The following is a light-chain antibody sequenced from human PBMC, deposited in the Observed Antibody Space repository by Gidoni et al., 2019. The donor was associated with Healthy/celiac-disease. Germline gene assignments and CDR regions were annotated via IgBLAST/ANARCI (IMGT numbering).Light chain of an antibody. Sequence: DSVRTQSPDSLAVSLGERATINCKSSQSVLYSSNNKNYLAWYQQKPGQPPKLRIYWASTRESGVPDRFSGSGSGTDFTLTISSLQAEDVAVYYCQQYYSTPTFXXXTKLEIK. CDR2: WAS. J-gene: IGKJ2*01. V-gene: IGKV4-1*01. CDR3: QQYYSTPT. CDR1: QSVLYSSNNKNY.